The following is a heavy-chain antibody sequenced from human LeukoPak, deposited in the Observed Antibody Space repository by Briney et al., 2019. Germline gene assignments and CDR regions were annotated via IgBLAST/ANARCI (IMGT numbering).Heavy chain of an antibody. J-gene: IGHJ3*02. V-gene: IGHV5-51*01. CDR3: ARQLRTPDYVWGSLYDAFDI. Sequence: GESLKISCKGSGSSFTSYWIGWVRQMPGKGLEWMGIIYPGDSDTRYSPSFQGQVTISADKSISTAYLQWSSLKASDTAMYYCARQLRTPDYVWGSLYDAFDIWGQGTMVTVSS. D-gene: IGHD3-16*01. CDR1: GSSFTSYW. CDR2: IYPGDSDT.